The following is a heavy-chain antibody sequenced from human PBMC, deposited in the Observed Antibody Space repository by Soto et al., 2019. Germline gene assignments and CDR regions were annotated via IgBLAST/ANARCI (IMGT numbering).Heavy chain of an antibody. Sequence: QITLKEAGPTLVKPTQPLTLTCAFSGFSLSTVKVSVGWIRQPPGKALEWLALFFCDGGPLFSPSLKDRLTITRDTSKNQGVLTMTHMDPLDTGPYYCVAIARKTDPATWGQGNRVTVSS. CDR2: FFCDGGP. CDR3: VAIARKTDPAT. J-gene: IGHJ4*02. D-gene: IGHD2-21*01. V-gene: IGHV2-5*04. CDR1: GFSLSTVKVS.